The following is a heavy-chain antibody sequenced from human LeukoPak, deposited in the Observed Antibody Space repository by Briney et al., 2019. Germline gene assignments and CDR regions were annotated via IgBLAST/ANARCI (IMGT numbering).Heavy chain of an antibody. Sequence: SETLCLTCIVSGGSIRSGGYYWSWIRQHSGKGLEWIGYINYSGTTYYNPSLKSRVTISVDTSKNQFSLKLSSVTAADTAVYYCARAPGLSIAAAGSGWFDPWGQGTLVTVSS. CDR2: INYSGTT. CDR1: GGSIRSGGYY. V-gene: IGHV4-31*03. CDR3: ARAPGLSIAAAGSGWFDP. D-gene: IGHD6-13*01. J-gene: IGHJ5*02.